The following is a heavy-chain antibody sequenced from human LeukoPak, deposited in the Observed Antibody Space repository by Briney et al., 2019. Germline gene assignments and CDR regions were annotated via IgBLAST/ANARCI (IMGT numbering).Heavy chain of an antibody. CDR3: ARDHNSGSYPYYYGMDV. CDR1: GVSFSGYY. D-gene: IGHD3-10*01. V-gene: IGHV4-34*01. Sequence: PSETLSLTCAVYGVSFSGYYWSWLRQPPGKGLEWVGEINHSGSTNYNPSLKSRVTISVATSENQFSLKLSSVTAADTAVYYCARDHNSGSYPYYYGMDVWGQGTTVTVSS. CDR2: INHSGST. J-gene: IGHJ6*02.